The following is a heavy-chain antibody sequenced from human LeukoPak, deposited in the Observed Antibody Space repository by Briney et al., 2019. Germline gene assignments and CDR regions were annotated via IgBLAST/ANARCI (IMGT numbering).Heavy chain of an antibody. CDR3: AKSSPTYYDFWSGYYDWMYYFDY. V-gene: IGHV3-23*01. CDR2: ISGSGGST. CDR1: GFTFSSYA. J-gene: IGHJ4*02. D-gene: IGHD3-3*01. Sequence: AGGSLRLSCAASGFTFSSYAMSWVRQAPGKGLEWVSAISGSGGSTYYADSVKGRFTISRDNSKNTLYLQMNSLRAEDTAVYYCAKSSPTYYDFWSGYYDWMYYFDYWGQVTLVTVSS.